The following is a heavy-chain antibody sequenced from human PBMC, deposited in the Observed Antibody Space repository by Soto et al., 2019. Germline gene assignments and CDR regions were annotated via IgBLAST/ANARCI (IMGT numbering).Heavy chain of an antibody. J-gene: IGHJ4*02. CDR2: ISAYNGNT. V-gene: IGHV1-18*01. D-gene: IGHD3-22*01. CDR3: ARDSYYYDTSGYRTVDY. Sequence: ASGKVCCKASGYTFTSYGISWVRQAPGQGLEWMGWISAYNGNTNYAQKLQGRVTMTTDTSTSTGYMELRSLRSDDTAVYYCARDSYYYDTSGYRTVDYWCQGTLVTVSS. CDR1: GYTFTSYG.